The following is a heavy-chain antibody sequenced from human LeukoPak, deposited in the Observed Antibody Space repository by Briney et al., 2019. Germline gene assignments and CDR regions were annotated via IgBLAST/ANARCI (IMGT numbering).Heavy chain of an antibody. D-gene: IGHD6-19*01. Sequence: PGGSLRLSCAASEFTVSSNYMSWVRQAPGKGLEWVSVIYSGGSTHYADSVKGRFTISRDNSKNTLYLQMNSLRAEDTAVYYCARTQQWLEYLDVWGQGTTVTVSS. CDR1: EFTVSSNY. CDR3: ARTQQWLEYLDV. V-gene: IGHV3-66*01. J-gene: IGHJ6*02. CDR2: IYSGGST.